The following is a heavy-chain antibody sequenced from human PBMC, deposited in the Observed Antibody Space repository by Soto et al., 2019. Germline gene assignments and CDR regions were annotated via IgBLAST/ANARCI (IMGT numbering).Heavy chain of an antibody. CDR1: AASFSKYY. J-gene: IGHJ4*02. Sequence: LSLTCTVSAASFSKYYWTWIRQPPGKGLEWIGYIYFNGNTNYNPSLKRRVTISVDTSKKQISLNLTSVTDADTAVYFCASVTFGGVVLAHWGQGTLVTVSS. CDR2: IYFNGNT. D-gene: IGHD3-16*01. V-gene: IGHV4-59*13. CDR3: ASVTFGGVVLAH.